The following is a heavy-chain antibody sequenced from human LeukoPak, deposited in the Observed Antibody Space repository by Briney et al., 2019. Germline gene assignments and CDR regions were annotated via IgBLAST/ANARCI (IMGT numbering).Heavy chain of an antibody. CDR3: ARDTTVTPDY. J-gene: IGHJ4*02. Sequence: GKSLRLSCAASGFTFNNYGMHWVRQAPGKGLEWVAVISKDGSNKYYEDSVKGRFTISRDNSKNTLYLQMNSQSGEDTAVYYCARDTTVTPDYWGQGTLVTVSS. CDR1: GFTFNNYG. D-gene: IGHD4-17*01. V-gene: IGHV3-30*03. CDR2: ISKDGSNK.